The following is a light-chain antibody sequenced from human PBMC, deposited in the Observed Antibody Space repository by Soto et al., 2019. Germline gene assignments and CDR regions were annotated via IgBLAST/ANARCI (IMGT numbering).Light chain of an antibody. V-gene: IGKV3-20*01. CDR3: QQYGSPWT. J-gene: IGKJ1*01. CDR1: QSVSSSY. Sequence: EIVLTQSPGTLSLSPGERATLSCRASQSVSSSYLAWYQRKPGQAPRLLIYGASSRATGIPDRFSGSGSGTDFTLTISRLEPEDFAVYYCQQYGSPWTFGQGTKVDSK. CDR2: GAS.